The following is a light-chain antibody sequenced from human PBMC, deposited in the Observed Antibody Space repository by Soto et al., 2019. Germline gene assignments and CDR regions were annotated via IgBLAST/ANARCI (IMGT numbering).Light chain of an antibody. CDR2: NYV. V-gene: IGLV1-40*01. CDR1: SSNIGAGYG. CDR3: QSYDSSLSGSV. J-gene: IGLJ2*01. Sequence: QSVLTQPPSVSGAPGQRVTISCAGTSSNIGAGYGVHWYQQLPGRAPKLLIHNYVNRPSGVPDRFSGSKSGTSASLAITGLQAEDEADYYCQSYDSSLSGSVFGGGTKLTVL.